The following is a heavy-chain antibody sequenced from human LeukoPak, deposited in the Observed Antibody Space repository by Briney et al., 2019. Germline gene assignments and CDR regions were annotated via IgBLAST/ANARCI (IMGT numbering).Heavy chain of an antibody. J-gene: IGHJ4*02. D-gene: IGHD3-22*01. CDR2: IYYSGST. CDR3: ARHIRYDSSGYTFDY. V-gene: IGHV4-59*08. Sequence: SETLSLTCTVSGGXISSYYWSWIRQPPGKGLEWIGYIYYSGSTNYNPSLKSRVTISVDTSKNQYSLKLSSVTAADTAVYYCARHIRYDSSGYTFDYWGQGTLVTVSS. CDR1: GGXISSYY.